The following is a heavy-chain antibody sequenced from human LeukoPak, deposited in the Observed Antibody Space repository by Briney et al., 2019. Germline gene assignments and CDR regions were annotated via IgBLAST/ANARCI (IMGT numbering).Heavy chain of an antibody. D-gene: IGHD3-9*01. CDR1: GGSISSSNW. J-gene: IGHJ4*02. CDR3: ARRTRLRYFDWLPGGFDY. Sequence: PSGTLSLTCAVSGGSISSSNWWSWVRQPPGKGLEWIGEIYHSGSTNYNPSLKSRVTISVDKSKNQFSLKLNSVTAADTGVYYCARRTRLRYFDWLPGGFDYWGQGTLVTVSS. V-gene: IGHV4-4*02. CDR2: IYHSGST.